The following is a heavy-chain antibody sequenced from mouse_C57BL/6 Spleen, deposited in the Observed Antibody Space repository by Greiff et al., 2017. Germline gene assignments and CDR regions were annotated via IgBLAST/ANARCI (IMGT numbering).Heavy chain of an antibody. CDR1: GFTFSDYY. J-gene: IGHJ3*01. CDR3: ARGAYYSNYGFAY. CDR2: INYDGSST. D-gene: IGHD2-5*01. V-gene: IGHV5-16*01. Sequence: EVMLVESEGGLVQPGSSMKLSCTASGFTFSDYYMAWVRQVPEKGLEWVANINYDGSSTYYLDSLKSRFIISRDNAKNILYLQMSSLKSEDTATYYCARGAYYSNYGFAYWGQGTLVTVSA.